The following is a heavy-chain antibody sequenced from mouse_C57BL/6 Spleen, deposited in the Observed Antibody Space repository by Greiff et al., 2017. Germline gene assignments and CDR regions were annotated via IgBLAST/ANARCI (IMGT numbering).Heavy chain of an antibody. Sequence: VQLQQSGAELARPGASVKLSCKASGYTFTSYGISWVKQRTGQGLEWIGEIYPRSGNTYYNEKFKGKATLTADKSSSTAYMELRSLTSEDSAVYFCARGGYYDYLYYFDYWGQGTTLTVSS. CDR1: GYTFTSYG. CDR3: ARGGYYDYLYYFDY. J-gene: IGHJ2*01. CDR2: IYPRSGNT. D-gene: IGHD2-4*01. V-gene: IGHV1-81*01.